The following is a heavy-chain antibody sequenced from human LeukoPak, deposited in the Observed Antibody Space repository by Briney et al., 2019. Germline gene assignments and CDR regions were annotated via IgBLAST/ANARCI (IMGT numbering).Heavy chain of an antibody. CDR2: ISSSGSTI. CDR3: ARDRHYYGSGSYGY. CDR1: GFTFSDYD. J-gene: IGHJ4*02. V-gene: IGHV3-11*01. Sequence: KSGGSLRLSCAASGFTFSDYDMSWIRQAPGKGLEWVSYISSSGSTIYYADSVKGRFTISRDNAKNSLYLQMNSLRAEDTAVYYCARDRHYYGSGSYGYWGQGTLVTVSS. D-gene: IGHD3-10*01.